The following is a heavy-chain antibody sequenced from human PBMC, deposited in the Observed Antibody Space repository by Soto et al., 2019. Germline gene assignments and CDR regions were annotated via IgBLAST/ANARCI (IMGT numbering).Heavy chain of an antibody. D-gene: IGHD3-9*01. Sequence: GGSLRLSCAASGFTFDDYAMHWVRQAPGKGLEWVSGISWNSGSIGYADSVKGRFTISRDNAKNSLYLQMNSLRAEDTALYYCAKSSDYDILTGTDYWGQGTLVTVSS. V-gene: IGHV3-9*01. CDR2: ISWNSGSI. CDR1: GFTFDDYA. J-gene: IGHJ4*02. CDR3: AKSSDYDILTGTDY.